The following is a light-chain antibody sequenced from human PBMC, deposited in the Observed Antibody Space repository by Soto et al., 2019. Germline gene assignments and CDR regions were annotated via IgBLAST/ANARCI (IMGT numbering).Light chain of an antibody. V-gene: IGKV3-20*01. CDR2: AAS. CDR1: QSISTNY. CDR3: QQYGRT. Sequence: EVVLTQSPGTLSLSPGERATLSCRASQSISTNYLAWYQQKPGQAPKLLIYAASSRLTGIPDRFSGSGSGTDFTLTISRLETEDFALYYCQQYGRTFGQGTRLDIK. J-gene: IGKJ5*01.